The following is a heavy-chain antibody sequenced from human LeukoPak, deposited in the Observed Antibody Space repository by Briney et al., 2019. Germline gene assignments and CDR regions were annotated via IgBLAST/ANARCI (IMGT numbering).Heavy chain of an antibody. V-gene: IGHV1-8*01. CDR2: MNPSSGNT. CDR1: GYTFTSYD. CDR3: ARGLRGVVGANYHY. D-gene: IGHD1-26*01. Sequence: GASVKVSCKASGYTFTSYDINWVRQATGQGLEWMGWMNPSSGNTGYAQKFQGRITMTRNTSISTAYMELSSLRSEDTAVYYCARGLRGVVGANYHYWGQGTLVTVSS. J-gene: IGHJ4*02.